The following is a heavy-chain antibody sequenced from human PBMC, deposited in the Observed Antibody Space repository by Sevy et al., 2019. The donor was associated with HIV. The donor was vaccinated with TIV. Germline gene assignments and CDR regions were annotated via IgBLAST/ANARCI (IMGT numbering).Heavy chain of an antibody. Sequence: SGPTLVKPTQTLTLTCTFSGFSLNNGGVGVGWIRQSPGKALEWLALIFGDDDSRYSPYLKSRLTITKDTSKNQVVLTMIIMELVDTATYYCAYSSSLHGYYYWFFDLWGRGTLVTVSS. D-gene: IGHD3-3*01. J-gene: IGHJ2*01. V-gene: IGHV2-5*02. CDR3: AYSSSLHGYYYWFFDL. CDR1: GFSLNNGGVG. CDR2: IFGDDDS.